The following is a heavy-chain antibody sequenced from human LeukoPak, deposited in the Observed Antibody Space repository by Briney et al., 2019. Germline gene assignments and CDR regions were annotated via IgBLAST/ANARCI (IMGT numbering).Heavy chain of an antibody. D-gene: IGHD3-16*02. CDR3: ARGPLVRLPSSFDS. Sequence: GASVKVSCKASGYTFTSYDINWVRQATGQGLEWMGWMNPNTGNTGSAQRFQGRVTMTRDTSISTAYMELSSLRSEDTAVYYCARGPLVRLPSSFDSWGQGTLVTVSS. J-gene: IGHJ5*01. V-gene: IGHV1-8*01. CDR2: MNPNTGNT. CDR1: GYTFTSYD.